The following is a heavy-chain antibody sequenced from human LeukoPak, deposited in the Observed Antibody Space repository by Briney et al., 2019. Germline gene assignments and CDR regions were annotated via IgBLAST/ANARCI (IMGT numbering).Heavy chain of an antibody. V-gene: IGHV1-2*02. CDR1: GHTFNACF. CDR2: IRPNSGDT. Sequence: ASVKVSCKASGHTFNACFIHGVRQAPGQGLEWMGWIRPNSGDTNSTQKFHGRYTMSRYTSITTAFMELSSLTSDDTVMYFCSLVLSASMDHWGKGTLVTVSS. CDR3: SLVLSASMDH. J-gene: IGHJ1*01. D-gene: IGHD2-8*02.